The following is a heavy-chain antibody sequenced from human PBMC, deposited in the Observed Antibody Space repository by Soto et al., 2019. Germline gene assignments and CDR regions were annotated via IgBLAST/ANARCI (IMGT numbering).Heavy chain of an antibody. CDR1: ESTFSDHN. J-gene: IGHJ4*02. V-gene: IGHV3-11*05. CDR3: ARLRLTGYFDY. Sequence: QVQLVESGGGLVKPGGSLKLSCVAFESTFSDHNMTWIGQPQGKGRGWLSYIGTSSGYTNYANSVKGRFTISRDNAMNSLYLQMNSLRAEDTAVYYCARLRLTGYFDYWGQGTLVTVSS. CDR2: IGTSSGYT.